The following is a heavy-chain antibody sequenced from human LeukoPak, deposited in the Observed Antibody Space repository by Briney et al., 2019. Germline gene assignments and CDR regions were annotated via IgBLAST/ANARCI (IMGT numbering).Heavy chain of an antibody. CDR1: GFTFSSFW. J-gene: IGHJ4*02. CDR2: IKQDGSEK. CDR3: ARDLNYFDY. V-gene: IGHV3-7*01. Sequence: GGSLRLSCAASGFTFSSFWMTWVRQAPGKGLEWVANIKQDGSEKYYVDSVRGRFTISRDNATNSLYLQMNSLRAEDTAVYYCARDLNYFDYWGQGTLVTVSS.